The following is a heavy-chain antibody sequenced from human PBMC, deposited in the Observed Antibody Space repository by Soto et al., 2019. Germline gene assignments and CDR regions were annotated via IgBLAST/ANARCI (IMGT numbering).Heavy chain of an antibody. Sequence: GGSLRLSCAASGFTFNSYAMHWVRQAPGKGLEWVAVISYDGSNKYYADSVKGRFTISRDNSKNTLYLQMNSLRAEDTAVYYCARSPSNWNQYYFDYWGQGTLVTVSS. CDR1: GFTFNSYA. CDR2: ISYDGSNK. J-gene: IGHJ4*02. D-gene: IGHD1-20*01. CDR3: ARSPSNWNQYYFDY. V-gene: IGHV3-30-3*01.